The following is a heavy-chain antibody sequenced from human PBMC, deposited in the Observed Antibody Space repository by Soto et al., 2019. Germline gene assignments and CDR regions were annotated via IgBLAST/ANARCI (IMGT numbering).Heavy chain of an antibody. CDR3: AKDLKQWLVQSYFDY. J-gene: IGHJ4*02. CDR2: IWYDGSNK. Sequence: GGSLRLSCAASGFTFSSYGMHWVRQAPGKGLEWVAVIWYDGSNKYYADSVKGRFTISRDNSKNTLYLQMNSLRAEDTAVYYCAKDLKQWLVQSYFDYWGQGTLVTVSS. V-gene: IGHV3-33*06. CDR1: GFTFSSYG. D-gene: IGHD6-19*01.